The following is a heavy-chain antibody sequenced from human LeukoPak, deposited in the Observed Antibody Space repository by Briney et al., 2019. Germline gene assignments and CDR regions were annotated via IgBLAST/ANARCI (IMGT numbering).Heavy chain of an antibody. CDR1: GGSFSGYY. Sequence: ASETLSLTCAVYGGSFSGYYWSWIRQPPGKGLEWIGEINHSGSTNYNPSLKSRVTISVDTSKNQFSLKLSSVTAADTAVYYCSTAAYYYGSSGAPDYWGQGTLVTVSS. CDR3: STAAYYYGSSGAPDY. V-gene: IGHV4-34*01. D-gene: IGHD3-22*01. CDR2: INHSGST. J-gene: IGHJ4*02.